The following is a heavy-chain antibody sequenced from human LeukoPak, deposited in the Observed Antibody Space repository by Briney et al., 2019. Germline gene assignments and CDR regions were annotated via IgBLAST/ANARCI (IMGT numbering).Heavy chain of an antibody. J-gene: IGHJ3*02. CDR1: GGSFSGYY. Sequence: SETLSLTCAVYGGSFSGYYWSCIRQPPGKGLEWIGEINHSGSTNYNPSLKSRVTISVDTSKNQFSLKLSSVTAADTAVYYCGGVVLDAFDIWGQGTMVTVSS. V-gene: IGHV4-34*01. CDR3: GGVVLDAFDI. CDR2: INHSGST.